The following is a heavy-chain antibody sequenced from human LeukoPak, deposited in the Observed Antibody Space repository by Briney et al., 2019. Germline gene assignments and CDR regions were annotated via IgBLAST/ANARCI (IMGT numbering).Heavy chain of an antibody. CDR3: ARPSPMALEGGIDI. CDR2: ISAYNGHT. V-gene: IGHV1-18*01. CDR1: GSTFTNFG. Sequence: GASVKVSCKASGSTFTNFGISWVRQAPGQGLEWMGWISAYNGHTNYAQKFQGRVTMTTDTSTSTAYMEVRSLRSEDTAVYYCARPSPMALEGGIDIWGQGTMVTVPS. J-gene: IGHJ3*02. D-gene: IGHD3-10*01.